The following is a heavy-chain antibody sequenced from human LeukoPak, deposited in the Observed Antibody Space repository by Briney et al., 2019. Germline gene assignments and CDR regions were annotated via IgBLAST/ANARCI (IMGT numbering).Heavy chain of an antibody. CDR3: TRTYSGYDQYYYYYMDV. CDR2: IRSKAYGGTT. Sequence: GGSLRLSCTASGFTFGDYAMSWFRQAPGKGLEWVGFIRSKAYGGTTEYAASVKGRFTISRDDSKSIAYLQMNSLKTEDTAVYYCTRTYSGYDQYYYYYMDVWGKGTTVTVSS. J-gene: IGHJ6*03. V-gene: IGHV3-49*03. D-gene: IGHD5-12*01. CDR1: GFTFGDYA.